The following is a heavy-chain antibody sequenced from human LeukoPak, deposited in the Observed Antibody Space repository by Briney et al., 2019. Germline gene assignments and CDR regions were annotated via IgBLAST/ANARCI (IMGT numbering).Heavy chain of an antibody. D-gene: IGHD2-15*01. CDR2: ICSSGGTI. V-gene: IGHV3-48*03. CDR1: GFTFSSYE. CDR3: ARDCSGGSCYYGTDAFDI. J-gene: IGHJ3*02. Sequence: PGGSLRLSCAASGFTFSSYEMNGVRQAPGKGLEWVSYICSSGGTIYNADSVKGRYTISRDNAKSSLYLQMNSLRAEDTAVYYCARDCSGGSCYYGTDAFDIWGQGTMVTVSS.